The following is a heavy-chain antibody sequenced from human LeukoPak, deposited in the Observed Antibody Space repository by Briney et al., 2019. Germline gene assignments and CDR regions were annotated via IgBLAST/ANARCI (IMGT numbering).Heavy chain of an antibody. V-gene: IGHV3-21*01. D-gene: IGHD6-13*01. CDR2: ISSSSSYI. J-gene: IGHJ4*02. Sequence: GGSLRLSCAASGFTFSSYSMNWVRQAPGKRLEWVSSISSSSSYIYYADSVKGRFTISRDNAKNSLYLQMNSLRAEDTAVYYCARAHGTDPWDYFDYWGQGTLVTVSS. CDR3: ARAHGTDPWDYFDY. CDR1: GFTFSSYS.